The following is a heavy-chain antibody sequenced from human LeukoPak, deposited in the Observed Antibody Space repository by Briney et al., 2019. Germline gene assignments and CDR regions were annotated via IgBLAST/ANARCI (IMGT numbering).Heavy chain of an antibody. V-gene: IGHV1-18*01. Sequence: ASVKVSFKASGYTFTSYGISCVRQAPGQGLEWMGWVSAYNGNTKYAQKLQGRVTMTTDTSTSTAYMELRSLRSDDTAVYYCARDGPGYGYFDYWGQGTLVTVSS. D-gene: IGHD5-18*01. CDR2: VSAYNGNT. CDR3: ARDGPGYGYFDY. CDR1: GYTFTSYG. J-gene: IGHJ4*02.